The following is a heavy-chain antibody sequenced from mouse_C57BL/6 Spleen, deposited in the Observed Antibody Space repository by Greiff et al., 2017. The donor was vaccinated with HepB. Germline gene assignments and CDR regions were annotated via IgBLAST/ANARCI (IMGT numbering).Heavy chain of an antibody. V-gene: IGHV1-18*01. D-gene: IGHD1-1*02. CDR2: INPNNGGT. CDR3: ARSEEWYYYAMDY. J-gene: IGHJ4*01. Sequence: EVKLLESGPELVKPGASVKIPCKASGYTFTDYNMDWVKQSHGKSLEWIGDINPNNGGTIYNQKFKGKATLTVDKSSSTAYMELRSLTSEDTAVYYCARSEEWYYYAMDYWGQGTSVTVSS. CDR1: GYTFTDYN.